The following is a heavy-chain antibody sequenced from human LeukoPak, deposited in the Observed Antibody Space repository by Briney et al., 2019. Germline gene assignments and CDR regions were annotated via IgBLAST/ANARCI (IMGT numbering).Heavy chain of an antibody. Sequence: SETLSLTCAVYGGSFSGYYWSWIRQPPGKGLEWIGEINHSGSTNYNPSLKSRVTISVDTSKNQFSLKLSSVTAADTAVYYCARLFRGVTTVTTSRGNWFDPWGQGTLVTVSS. CDR1: GGSFSGYY. CDR3: ARLFRGVTTVTTSRGNWFDP. CDR2: INHSGST. D-gene: IGHD4-17*01. V-gene: IGHV4-34*01. J-gene: IGHJ5*02.